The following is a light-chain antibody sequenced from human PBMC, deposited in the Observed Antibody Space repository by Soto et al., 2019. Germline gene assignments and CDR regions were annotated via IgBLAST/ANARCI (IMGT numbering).Light chain of an antibody. CDR1: SSYFVNYNL. CDR2: EVN. CDR3: CSFTSSNTHV. V-gene: IGLV2-23*02. J-gene: IGLJ1*01. Sequence: QSALTQPASVSGSPGQSITISCTGTSSYFVNYNLVSWYQQHPGKVPKLILFEVNKRPSGVSGRFSGSKSGNTASLTISGLQAEDEADYYCCSFTSSNTHVFGTGTKVTVL.